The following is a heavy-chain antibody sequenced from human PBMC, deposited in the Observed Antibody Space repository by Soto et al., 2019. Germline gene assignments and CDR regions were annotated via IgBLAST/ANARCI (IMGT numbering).Heavy chain of an antibody. J-gene: IGHJ6*02. CDR3: ATRLEPYDFWSGYYTDYYYGMDV. V-gene: IGHV1-18*01. D-gene: IGHD3-3*01. CDR2: ISAYNGNT. CDR1: GYTFTSYG. Sequence: ASVKVSCKASGYTFTSYGISWVRQAPGQGLEWMGWISAYNGNTNYAQKLQGRVTMTTDTSTSTAYMELSRLRSDDTAVYYCATRLEPYDFWSGYYTDYYYGMDVWGQGTTVTVSS.